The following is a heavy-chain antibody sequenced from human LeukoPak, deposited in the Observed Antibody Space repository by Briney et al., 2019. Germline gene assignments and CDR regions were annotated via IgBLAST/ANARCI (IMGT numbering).Heavy chain of an antibody. CDR3: ARVRDTAMIKEFDY. CDR1: GCTFTSYG. V-gene: IGHV1-18*01. D-gene: IGHD5-18*01. Sequence: GASVKVSCKASGCTFTSYGISWVRQAPGQGLEWMGWISAYNGNTNYAQKLQGRVTMTTDTSTSTAYMELRSLRSDDTAVYYCARVRDTAMIKEFDYWGQGTLVTVSS. CDR2: ISAYNGNT. J-gene: IGHJ4*02.